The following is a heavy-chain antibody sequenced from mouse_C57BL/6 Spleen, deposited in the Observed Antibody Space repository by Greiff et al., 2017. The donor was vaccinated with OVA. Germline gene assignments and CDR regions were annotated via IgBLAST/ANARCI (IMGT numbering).Heavy chain of an antibody. CDR2: INPNNGGT. Sequence: EVQLQQSGPELVKPGASVKIPCKASGYTFTDYNMDWVKQSHGKSLEWIGDINPNNGGTIYNQKFKGKATLTVDKSSSTAYMELRSLTSEDTAVYYCARGSLLRSSYVGFAYWGQGTLVTVSA. V-gene: IGHV1-18*01. D-gene: IGHD1-1*01. CDR3: ARGSLLRSSYVGFAY. J-gene: IGHJ3*01. CDR1: GYTFTDYN.